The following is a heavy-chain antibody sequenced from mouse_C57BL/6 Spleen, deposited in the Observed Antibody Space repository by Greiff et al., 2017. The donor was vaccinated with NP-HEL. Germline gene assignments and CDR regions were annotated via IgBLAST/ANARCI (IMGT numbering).Heavy chain of an antibody. J-gene: IGHJ4*01. D-gene: IGHD1-1*01. CDR3: ARNPYYGDYAMDY. Sequence: VQLQQPGAELVRPGSSVKLSCKASGYTFTSYWMDWVKQRPGQGLEWIGNIYPSDSETHYNQKFKDKATLTVDKSSSTAYMQLSSLTSEDSAVYYCARNPYYGDYAMDYWGQGTSVTVSS. CDR1: GYTFTSYW. V-gene: IGHV1-61*01. CDR2: IYPSDSET.